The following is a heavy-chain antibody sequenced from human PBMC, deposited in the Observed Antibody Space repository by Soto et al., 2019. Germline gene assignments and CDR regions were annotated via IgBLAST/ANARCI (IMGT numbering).Heavy chain of an antibody. CDR3: ARQGIPYNSGSCDYFYYYYNYMDV. Sequence: QAQLVQSGAEVKKPGASVKVSCKASGYTFTNYAVHWLRQAPGQGLELMGGLNAGNGDTKHSPTCQDRVTISSDTSASIAYMELSSLRSEDTAVYYCARQGIPYNSGSCDYFYYYYNYMDVWGKGTTVTVSS. J-gene: IGHJ6*03. D-gene: IGHD3-10*01. CDR1: GYTFTNYA. CDR2: LNAGNGDT. V-gene: IGHV1-3*01.